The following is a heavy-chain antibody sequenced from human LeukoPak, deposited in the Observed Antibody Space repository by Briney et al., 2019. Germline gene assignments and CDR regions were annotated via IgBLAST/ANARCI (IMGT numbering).Heavy chain of an antibody. CDR1: GFTFTNYD. D-gene: IGHD2-2*02. Sequence: ASVWVSCKASGFTFTNYDINWVRQTTGQGLEWMGWMNPVTGNTGYARQFQGRITMTRDTSTSTAYMELRGLRSEDTAVYYCVRDGEGAAISVNYWFDPWGQGTLVTVSS. J-gene: IGHJ5*02. V-gene: IGHV1-8*01. CDR3: VRDGEGAAISVNYWFDP. CDR2: MNPVTGNT.